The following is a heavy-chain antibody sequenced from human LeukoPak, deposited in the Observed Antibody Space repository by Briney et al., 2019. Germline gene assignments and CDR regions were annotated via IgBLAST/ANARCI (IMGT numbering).Heavy chain of an antibody. J-gene: IGHJ6*02. CDR3: ASGVCGGDCYPYYYSYGMDV. CDR2: INPNSGDT. V-gene: IGHV1-2*02. CDR1: GYTFTGYY. D-gene: IGHD2-21*02. Sequence: ASVKVSCKASGYTFTGYYMHWVRQAPGQGLEWMGWINPNSGDTNYAQKFQGRVTMTRDTSISTAYMELSRLRSDDTAVYYCASGVCGGDCYPYYYSYGMDVWGQGTTVTVSS.